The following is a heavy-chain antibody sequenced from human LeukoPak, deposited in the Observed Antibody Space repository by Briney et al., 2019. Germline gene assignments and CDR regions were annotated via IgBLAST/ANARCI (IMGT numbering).Heavy chain of an antibody. CDR2: IYSGGDT. D-gene: IGHD3-22*01. CDR1: GLTVSSNC. J-gene: IGHJ4*02. Sequence: PGGSLRLSCAASGLTVSSNCMSWVRQAPGKGLGWVSFIYSGGDTYYADSVKGRFTISRDNSKNTSHPQMNSLRAEDTAVYYCARRAGDYSHPYDYWGQGTLVTVSS. CDR3: ARRAGDYSHPYDY. V-gene: IGHV3-53*01.